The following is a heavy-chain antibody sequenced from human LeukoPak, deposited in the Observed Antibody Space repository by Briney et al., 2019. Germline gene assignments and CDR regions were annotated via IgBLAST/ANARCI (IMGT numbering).Heavy chain of an antibody. CDR1: GFTFSSYE. D-gene: IGHD3-3*01. CDR2: ISSSGSTI. J-gene: IGHJ3*02. V-gene: IGHV3-48*03. Sequence: GGSLRLSCAASGFTFSSYEMNWVRQAPGKGLEWVSYISSSGSTIYYADSVKGRFTISRDNAKNSLYLQMNSLRAEDTAVYYCATTYYDFWSGYSTYAFDIWGQGTMVTVSS. CDR3: ATTYYDFWSGYSTYAFDI.